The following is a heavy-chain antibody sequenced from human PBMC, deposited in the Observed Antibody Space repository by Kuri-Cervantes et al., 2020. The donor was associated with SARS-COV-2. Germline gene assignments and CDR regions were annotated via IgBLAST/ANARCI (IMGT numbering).Heavy chain of an antibody. CDR3: ARGFITVFGVITKGTDY. Sequence: ETLSLTCAASGFTFSSYAMSWVRQAPGKGLEWVSAISGSGGSTYYADSVKGRFTISRDNSKNTLYLQMNSLRAEDTAVYYCARGFITVFGVITKGTDYWGQGTLVTVSS. CDR2: ISGSGGST. D-gene: IGHD3-3*01. J-gene: IGHJ4*02. V-gene: IGHV3-23*01. CDR1: GFTFSSYA.